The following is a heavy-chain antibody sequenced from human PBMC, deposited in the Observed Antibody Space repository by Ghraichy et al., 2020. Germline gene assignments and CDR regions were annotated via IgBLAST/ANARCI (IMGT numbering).Heavy chain of an antibody. J-gene: IGHJ4*02. D-gene: IGHD3-3*01. V-gene: IGHV4-34*01. CDR2: INHSGST. CDR3: ARKRRYDFWSGYPLGYFDY. CDR1: GGSFSGYY. Sequence: TLSLTCAVYGGSFSGYYWSWIRQPPGKGLEWIGEINHSGSTNYNPSLKSRVTISVDTSKNQFSLKLSSVTAADTAVYYCARKRRYDFWSGYPLGYFDYWGQGTLVTVSS.